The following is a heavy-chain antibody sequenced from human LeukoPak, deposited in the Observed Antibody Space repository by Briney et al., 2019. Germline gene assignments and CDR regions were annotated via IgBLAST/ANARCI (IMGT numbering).Heavy chain of an antibody. Sequence: ASVKVSCKASGYTFTSYAMGWVRQAPGHGLEWMGWINTHTGNPTYAQGFTGHFVFSLDTSVTTAYLQISSLKAEDTAVYYCAREYIDPTLGDNGWGSYIDYWGQGTLVTVSS. V-gene: IGHV7-4-1*02. CDR1: GYTFTSYA. CDR3: AREYIDPTLGDNGWGSYIDY. D-gene: IGHD3-10*01. CDR2: INTHTGNP. J-gene: IGHJ4*02.